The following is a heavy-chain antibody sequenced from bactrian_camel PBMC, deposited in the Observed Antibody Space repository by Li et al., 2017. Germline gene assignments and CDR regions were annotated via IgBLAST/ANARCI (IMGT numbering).Heavy chain of an antibody. Sequence: VQLVESGGGSVQAGGSLNLSCAVSGYTFSNAFMAWFRQAPGKEREGVAAIFSGGHNTYYADSVKGRFTISQDNAKNTVYLQMNSLKPEDTAMYYCAADKLYGGTHPLARDFRYWGQGTQVTVS. J-gene: IGHJ6*01. D-gene: IGHD1*01. CDR2: IFSGGHNT. CDR1: GYTFSNAF. CDR3: AADKLYGGTHPLARDFRY. V-gene: IGHV3S40*01.